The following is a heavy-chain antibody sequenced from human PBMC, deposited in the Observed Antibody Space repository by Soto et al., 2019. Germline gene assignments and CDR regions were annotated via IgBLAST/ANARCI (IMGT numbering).Heavy chain of an antibody. CDR2: ISGSGGST. J-gene: IGHJ4*02. Sequence: EVQLLESGGGLVQPGGSLRLSCAAYGFTFSSYAMSWVRQAPGKGLEWVSAISGSGGSTYYADSVKGRFTISRDNSKNTLYLQMNSLRAEDTAVYYCAKEETYYYDSSGYYYHYWGQGTLVTVSS. V-gene: IGHV3-23*01. CDR3: AKEETYYYDSSGYYYHY. CDR1: GFTFSSYA. D-gene: IGHD3-22*01.